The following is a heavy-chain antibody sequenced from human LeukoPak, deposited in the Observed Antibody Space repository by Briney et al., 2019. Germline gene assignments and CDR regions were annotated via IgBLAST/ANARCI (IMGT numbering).Heavy chain of an antibody. D-gene: IGHD1-26*01. CDR2: ISGSGGST. Sequence: GGSLRLSCAASGLTFSNYAISWVRQAPGKGLEWVSGISGSGGSTYYADSVKGRFTISRDNFRNTLFLQMNSLRAEDTAVYYCAKLSSRMVGTTYFDYWGQGTLVTVSS. CDR1: GLTFSNYA. CDR3: AKLSSRMVGTTYFDY. V-gene: IGHV3-23*01. J-gene: IGHJ4*02.